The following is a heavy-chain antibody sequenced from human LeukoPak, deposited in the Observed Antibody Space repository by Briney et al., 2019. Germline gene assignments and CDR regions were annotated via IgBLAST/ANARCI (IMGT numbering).Heavy chain of an antibody. J-gene: IGHJ3*02. D-gene: IGHD6-13*01. Sequence: PGGSLKLSCAASGFTFSSYAMSWVRQAPGKGLEWVSAISGSGGSTYYADYVKGRFTISRDNSKNTLYLQMNSLRAEDTAVYYCAKDSFAYSSSLEALDIWGQGTMVTVSS. CDR3: AKDSFAYSSSLEALDI. CDR1: GFTFSSYA. CDR2: ISGSGGST. V-gene: IGHV3-23*01.